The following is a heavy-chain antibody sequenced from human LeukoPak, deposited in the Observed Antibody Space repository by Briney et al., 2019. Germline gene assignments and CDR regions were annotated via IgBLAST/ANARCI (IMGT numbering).Heavy chain of an antibody. D-gene: IGHD5-18*01. CDR3: AKDRRIQLTDY. V-gene: IGHV3-23*01. Sequence: GGSLRPSCAASGFTFSSYAMSWVRQAPGKGLEWVSAISGSGGSTYYADSVKGRFTISRDNSKNTLYLQMNSLRAEDTAAHYCAKDRRIQLTDYWGQGTLVTVSS. CDR1: GFTFSSYA. CDR2: ISGSGGST. J-gene: IGHJ4*02.